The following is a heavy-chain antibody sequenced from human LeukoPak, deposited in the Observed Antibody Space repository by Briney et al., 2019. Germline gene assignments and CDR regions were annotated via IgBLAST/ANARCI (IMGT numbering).Heavy chain of an antibody. J-gene: IGHJ4*02. Sequence: GGSLRLSCAASGFTFSSYSMNWVRQAPGKGLEWVANIKKDGSEKYYVDSVKGRFTISRDNAKKSLYLQMNSLRAEGTAVYYCARHLSGITGYTYGRGIDYWGQGTLLTVSS. V-gene: IGHV3-7*01. D-gene: IGHD5-18*01. CDR3: ARHLSGITGYTYGRGIDY. CDR2: IKKDGSEK. CDR1: GFTFSSYS.